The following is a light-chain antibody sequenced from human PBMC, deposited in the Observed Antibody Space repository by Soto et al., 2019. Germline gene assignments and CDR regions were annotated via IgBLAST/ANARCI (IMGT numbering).Light chain of an antibody. V-gene: IGKV1-39*01. J-gene: IGKJ1*01. Sequence: DIQMTQSPSSLSASVGDRVTITCRASLTIGDSLSWFQQKAGKPPTLLIYGASALQSGVPARFSGSGSGTDFTRTISNMQREDFATYYCLPTYNLPRTFGQGTKVEFK. CDR2: GAS. CDR1: LTIGDS. CDR3: LPTYNLPRT.